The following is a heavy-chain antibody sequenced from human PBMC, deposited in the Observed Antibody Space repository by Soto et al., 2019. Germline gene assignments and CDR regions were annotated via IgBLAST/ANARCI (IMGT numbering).Heavy chain of an antibody. J-gene: IGHJ3*02. D-gene: IGHD3-3*01. Sequence: QLHLVQSGAVVKKPGASVTVSCSASGYPVTAYYIHWVRQAPGRGLEWMGGINPATGAAKNTQTIQGRDTMTRETSPSTVFRELSGLTSGDTSVFYCARGGGVGVAGSAAFDMCGQATLVTVSS. CDR1: GYPVTAYY. CDR3: ARGGGVGVAGSAAFDM. V-gene: IGHV1-2*02. CDR2: INPATGAA.